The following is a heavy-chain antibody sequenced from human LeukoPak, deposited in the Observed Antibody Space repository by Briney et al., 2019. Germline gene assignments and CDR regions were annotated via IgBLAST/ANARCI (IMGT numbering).Heavy chain of an antibody. Sequence: ASVKVSCKASGYTFIGYYMHWVRQAPGQGLEWMGWINPNSGGTNYAQKFQGRVTMTRDTSISTAYMELSRLRPDDTAVYYCARGLRGSPAFDYWGQGTLVTVSS. V-gene: IGHV1-2*02. CDR3: ARGLRGSPAFDY. J-gene: IGHJ4*02. D-gene: IGHD2-2*01. CDR1: GYTFIGYY. CDR2: INPNSGGT.